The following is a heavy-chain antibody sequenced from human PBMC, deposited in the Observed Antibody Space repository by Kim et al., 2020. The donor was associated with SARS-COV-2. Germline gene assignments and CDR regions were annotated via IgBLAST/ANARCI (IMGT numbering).Heavy chain of an antibody. CDR2: IIPIFGTA. V-gene: IGHV1-69*13. D-gene: IGHD3-22*01. CDR1: GGTFSSYA. CDR3: ARRLYYYDSSGYYNDAFDI. Sequence: SVKVSCKASGGTFSSYAISWVRQAPGQGLEWMGGIIPIFGTANYAQKFQGRVTITADESTSTAYMELSSLRSEDTAVYYCARRLYYYDSSGYYNDAFDIWGQGTMVTVSS. J-gene: IGHJ3*02.